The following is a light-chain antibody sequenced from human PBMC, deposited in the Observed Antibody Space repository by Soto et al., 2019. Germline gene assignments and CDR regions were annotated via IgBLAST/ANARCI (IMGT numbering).Light chain of an antibody. CDR1: QSISSR. CDR2: RAS. J-gene: IGKJ1*01. V-gene: IGKV1-5*03. Sequence: DIEMTQSPSTLAASVGDRVTITCRASQSISSRLAWYQQKPGNAPKLLIYRASRLESGVPSRFSGSGSETEFTLTISGLQPEDFATYYCQHYLDPWAFAQGTKVDIK. CDR3: QHYLDPWA.